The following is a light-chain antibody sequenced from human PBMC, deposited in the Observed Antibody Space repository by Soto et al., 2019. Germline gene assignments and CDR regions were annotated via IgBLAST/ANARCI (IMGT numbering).Light chain of an antibody. CDR3: SSVTTKTTLV. J-gene: IGLJ2*01. V-gene: IGLV2-18*02. Sequence: QAVVTQPPSVSGSPGQSVTISCTGTSSDVGAYDRVSWYQQPPGTAPRVMIYDVSNRPSGVPDRFSGSKSGNTASLTISGLLPEDEADYYCSSVTTKTTLVFGGGTKLTVL. CDR1: SSDVGAYDR. CDR2: DVS.